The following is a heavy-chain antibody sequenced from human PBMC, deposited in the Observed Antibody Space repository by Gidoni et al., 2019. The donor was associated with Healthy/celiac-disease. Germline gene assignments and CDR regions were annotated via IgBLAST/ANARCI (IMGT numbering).Heavy chain of an antibody. CDR3: ARRGGYCSGGSCYFGWFDP. D-gene: IGHD2-15*01. V-gene: IGHV4-59*01. J-gene: IGHJ5*02. CDR2: IYYSGST. Sequence: QVPLQESGPGLVKPSETLSLTCTISCGSISSYYWSWIRQPPGKGLEWIGYIYYSGSTNYNPALKSRVTISVDTSKNQFSLKLNSVTAADTAVYYCARRGGYCSGGSCYFGWFDPWGQGTLVTVSS. CDR1: CGSISSYY.